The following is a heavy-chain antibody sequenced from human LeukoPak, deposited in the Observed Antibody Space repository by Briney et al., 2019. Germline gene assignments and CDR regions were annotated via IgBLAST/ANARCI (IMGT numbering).Heavy chain of an antibody. CDR1: GYSFTSYW. V-gene: IGHV5-10-1*01. CDR2: IDPSDSYT. J-gene: IGHJ6*04. Sequence: GESLSISCKGSGYSFTSYWISWVRQMPGKGLEWMGRIDPSDSYTHYSPSFQGHVTISADKSISTAYLQWSSLKASDTAMYYCARQVDGPGSYSPYGMDVWGKGTTVTVSS. D-gene: IGHD3-10*01. CDR3: ARQVDGPGSYSPYGMDV.